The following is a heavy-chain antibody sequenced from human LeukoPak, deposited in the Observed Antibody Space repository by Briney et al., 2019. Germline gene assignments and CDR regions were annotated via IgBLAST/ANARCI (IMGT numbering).Heavy chain of an antibody. D-gene: IGHD6-13*01. V-gene: IGHV4-30-4*08. Sequence: SETLSLTCTVSGGSISSGDYYWSWIRQPPGKGLEWIGYIYYSGSTYYNPSLKSRVTISADTSKNQFSLKLSSVTAADTAVYYCAGSRIAAAATTIWGQGTMVTVSS. CDR1: GGSISSGDYY. CDR3: AGSRIAAAATTI. J-gene: IGHJ3*02. CDR2: IYYSGST.